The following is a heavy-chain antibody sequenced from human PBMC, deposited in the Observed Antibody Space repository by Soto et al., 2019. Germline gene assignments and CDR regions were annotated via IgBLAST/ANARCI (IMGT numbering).Heavy chain of an antibody. V-gene: IGHV3-23*01. CDR1: GFTFSAYG. Sequence: EVQLLESGGGVVQPGGSLRLSCAASGFTFSAYGMTWVRQAPGKGLEWVSLISGSGGATYYADSVKGRFTISRDNSKNTLYLQMNSLRAEDTAVYYCARQEYSTTWYLNYWGQGTLVTVSS. CDR2: ISGSGGAT. D-gene: IGHD6-6*01. CDR3: ARQEYSTTWYLNY. J-gene: IGHJ4*02.